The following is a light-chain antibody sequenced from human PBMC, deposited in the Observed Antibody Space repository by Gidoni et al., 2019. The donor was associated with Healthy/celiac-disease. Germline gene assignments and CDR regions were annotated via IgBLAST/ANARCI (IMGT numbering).Light chain of an antibody. V-gene: IGKV1-33*01. CDR3: QQYDNRTWT. J-gene: IGKJ1*01. CDR2: DAS. CDR1: QDSSNY. Sequence: DIQMTPSPSSLSASVGDRLTITCQASQDSSNYLNWYQQKPGKAPKLLIYDASNLETGVPSRFSGSGSGTDFTFTISSLQPEDIATYYCQQYDNRTWTFGQGTKVEIK.